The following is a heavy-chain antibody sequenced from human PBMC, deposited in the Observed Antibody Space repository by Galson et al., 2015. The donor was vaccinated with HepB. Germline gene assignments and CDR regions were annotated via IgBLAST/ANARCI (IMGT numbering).Heavy chain of an antibody. CDR1: GFTFSSYS. D-gene: IGHD6-13*01. V-gene: IGHV3-21*01. Sequence: SLRLSCAASGFTFSSYSMNWVRQAPGKGLEWVSSISSSSSYIYYADSVTGRFTISRDNAKNSLYLQMNSLRAEDTAVYYCARASIAAAGVPDYWGQGTLVTVSS. CDR3: ARASIAAAGVPDY. J-gene: IGHJ4*02. CDR2: ISSSSSYI.